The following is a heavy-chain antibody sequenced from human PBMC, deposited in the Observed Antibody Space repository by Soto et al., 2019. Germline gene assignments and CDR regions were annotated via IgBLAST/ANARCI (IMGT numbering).Heavy chain of an antibody. CDR3: AALEYCSGGSCYSGAYGDYGNYYFDY. CDR2: INPSGGST. D-gene: IGHD2-15*01. V-gene: IGHV1-46*04. J-gene: IGHJ4*02. CDR1: GYTFTSYY. Sequence: ASVKVSCKASGYTFTSYYIHWVRQAPGQGVECMGIINPSGGSTSYAQNWRGRFTMTTDTSTSTAYLGLSSLRSEDTAVYYFAALEYCSGGSCYSGAYGDYGNYYFDYWGKGTLVTVSS.